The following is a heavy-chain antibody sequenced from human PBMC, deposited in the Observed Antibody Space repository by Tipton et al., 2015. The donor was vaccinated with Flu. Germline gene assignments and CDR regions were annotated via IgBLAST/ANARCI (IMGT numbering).Heavy chain of an antibody. CDR2: IYYSGST. CDR1: GGSVSSGSYY. J-gene: IGHJ3*02. V-gene: IGHV4-61*01. Sequence: GLVKPSETLSLTCTVSGGSVSSGSYYWSWIRQPPGKGLEWIGYIYYSGSTNYNPSLKSRVTISVDTSKNQFSLKLSSVTAADTAVYYCARESSYYYDSNLGGGGDAFDIWGQGTMVTVSS. D-gene: IGHD3-22*01. CDR3: ARESSYYYDSNLGGGGDAFDI.